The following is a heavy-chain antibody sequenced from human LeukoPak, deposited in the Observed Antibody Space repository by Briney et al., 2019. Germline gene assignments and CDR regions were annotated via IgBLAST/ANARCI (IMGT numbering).Heavy chain of an antibody. D-gene: IGHD2-2*02. V-gene: IGHV3-23*01. Sequence: GGSLRLSCAASGFTFSSYAMSWVRQAPGKGLEWVSAISGSGGSTYYADSVKGRFTISRDNSKNTLYLQMNSLRVEDSAVYYCAKGRSSSCYTAPDNWGQGTLVTVSS. CDR3: AKGRSSSCYTAPDN. CDR2: ISGSGGST. CDR1: GFTFSSYA. J-gene: IGHJ4*02.